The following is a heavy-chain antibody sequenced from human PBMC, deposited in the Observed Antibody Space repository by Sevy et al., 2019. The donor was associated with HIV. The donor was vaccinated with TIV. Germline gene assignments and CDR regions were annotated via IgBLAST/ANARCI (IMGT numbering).Heavy chain of an antibody. V-gene: IGHV3-23*01. D-gene: IGHD2-15*01. CDR3: AKGFCGGGTCPRDYYYYGMDV. Sequence: GGSLRLSCAASEFTFSSYAMSWVRQAPGKGLEWVSSISGSGRYTYYADSVEGRFTISRDNSKNTLCVQMTSLKAEDTAVYYCAKGFCGGGTCPRDYYYYGMDVWGQGTTVTVSS. CDR2: ISGSGRYT. J-gene: IGHJ6*02. CDR1: EFTFSSYA.